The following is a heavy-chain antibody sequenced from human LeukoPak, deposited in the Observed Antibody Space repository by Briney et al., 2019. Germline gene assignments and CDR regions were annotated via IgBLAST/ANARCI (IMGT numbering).Heavy chain of an antibody. CDR2: IKQDGSAK. V-gene: IGHV3-7*01. J-gene: IGHJ5*02. CDR3: ARNALSNNWFDP. Sequence: GGSLRLSCAASGFTFSRHWMYWVRQAPGKGLEWVANIKQDGSAKPYVDSVKGRFTISRDNAKNSLYLQMNSLRAEDTAVYYCARNALSNNWFDPWGQGTLVTVSS. CDR1: GFTFSRHW.